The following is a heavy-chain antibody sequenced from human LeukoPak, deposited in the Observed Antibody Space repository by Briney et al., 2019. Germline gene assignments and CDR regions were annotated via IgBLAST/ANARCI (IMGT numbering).Heavy chain of an antibody. V-gene: IGHV3-30*18. CDR1: GFTFSAYG. D-gene: IGHD2-15*01. J-gene: IGHJ3*02. CDR3: AKGTYCSGGSCYSGAFDI. CDR2: ISYDGSNK. Sequence: PGGSLRLSCAASGFTFSAYGMHWVRQAPGKGLEWVAVISYDGSNKYYADSVKGRFTISRDNSKNTLYLQMNSLRAEDTAVYYCAKGTYCSGGSCYSGAFDIWGQGTMVTVSS.